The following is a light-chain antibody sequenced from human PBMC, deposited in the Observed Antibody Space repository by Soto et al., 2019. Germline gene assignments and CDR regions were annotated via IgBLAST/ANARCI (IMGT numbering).Light chain of an antibody. CDR3: QRYNSYSEA. V-gene: IGKV1-5*03. J-gene: IGKJ1*01. Sequence: DIQMTQSPSTLSGSVGDRVTITCRASQTISSWLAWYQQKPGKAPKLLIYKASTLKSGFPSRFSGSGSGTEFTLTFSSLQPDDFATYYCQRYNSYSEAFGQGTKV. CDR2: KAS. CDR1: QTISSW.